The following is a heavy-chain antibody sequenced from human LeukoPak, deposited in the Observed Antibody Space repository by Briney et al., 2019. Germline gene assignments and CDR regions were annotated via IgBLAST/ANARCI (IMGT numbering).Heavy chain of an antibody. D-gene: IGHD2-21*02. J-gene: IGHJ3*02. Sequence: PGGSLRLSCAASGFTFSSYAMHWVRQAPGKGLEWVAVISYDGSNKYYADSVKGRFTISRDNSKNTLYLQMNSLRAEDTAVYYCARAPGMVVVTELGAFDIWGQGTMVTVSS. CDR2: ISYDGSNK. CDR3: ARAPGMVVVTELGAFDI. V-gene: IGHV3-30-3*01. CDR1: GFTFSSYA.